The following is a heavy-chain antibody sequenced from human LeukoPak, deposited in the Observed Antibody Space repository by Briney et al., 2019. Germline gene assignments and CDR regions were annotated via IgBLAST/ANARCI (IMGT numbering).Heavy chain of an antibody. CDR2: LSCSGSST. CDR1: GFTFSSYA. J-gene: IGHJ4*02. D-gene: IGHD3-22*01. CDR3: AKARVYDSSGYYYLPFDY. Sequence: GGSLRLSCAASGFTFSSYAMSWVRHAPGKGREWVSALSCSGSSTYYADYVKGRFTISRDNSKNTLYLQMHSLRAEDTAVYYCAKARVYDSSGYYYLPFDYWGQGTLVTVSS. V-gene: IGHV3-23*01.